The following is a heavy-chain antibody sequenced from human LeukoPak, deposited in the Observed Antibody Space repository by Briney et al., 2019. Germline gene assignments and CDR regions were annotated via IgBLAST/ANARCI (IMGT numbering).Heavy chain of an antibody. J-gene: IGHJ6*04. V-gene: IGHV4-39*01. CDR3: ARHIPTYYDFWSGYEDV. D-gene: IGHD3-3*01. CDR1: GGSISSSSYC. Sequence: SETLSPTCPVAGGSISSSSYCWGWLRQPPGKGLEWIGSIYYSGSTYYNPSLKSRVTISVDTSKNQFSLKLSSVTAADTAVYYCARHIPTYYDFWSGYEDVWGKGATVTVSS. CDR2: IYYSGST.